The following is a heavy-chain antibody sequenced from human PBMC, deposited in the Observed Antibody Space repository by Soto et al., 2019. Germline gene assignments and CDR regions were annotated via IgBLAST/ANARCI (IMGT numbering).Heavy chain of an antibody. CDR1: GYTFTSYY. CDR2: INPSGGST. CDR3: ARETGYCTNGVCFPDPYYYYMDV. D-gene: IGHD2-8*01. V-gene: IGHV1-46*01. Sequence: GASVKVSCKASGYTFTSYYMHWVRQAPGQGLEWMGIINPSGGSTSYAQKFQGRVTMTRDTSTSTVYMELSSLRSEDTAVYYCARETGYCTNGVCFPDPYYYYMDVWGKGTTVTVSS. J-gene: IGHJ6*03.